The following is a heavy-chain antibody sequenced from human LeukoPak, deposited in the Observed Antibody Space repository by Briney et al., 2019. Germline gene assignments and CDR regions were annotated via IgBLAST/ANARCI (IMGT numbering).Heavy chain of an antibody. CDR1: GYKFRDHY. D-gene: IGHD4-17*01. CDR3: ARGYFGDYVLDT. J-gene: IGHJ5*02. Sequence: ASVKVSCKAYGYKFRDHYIHWVRQAPGQGLEYLGWINPNSGGTNYAQKFQGRVTLTRDTSIDTAYLHLDSLTSDYTAVYFCARGYFGDYVLDTWGQGSRVTVTS. V-gene: IGHV1-2*02. CDR2: INPNSGGT.